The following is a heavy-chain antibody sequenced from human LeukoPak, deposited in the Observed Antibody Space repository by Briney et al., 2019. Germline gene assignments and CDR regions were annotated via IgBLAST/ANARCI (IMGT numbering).Heavy chain of an antibody. J-gene: IGHJ4*02. CDR2: INHSGST. CDR3: ARVKGYSYGVNFDY. CDR1: GGSFSGYY. Sequence: SETLSLTCAVYGGSFSGYYWSWSRQPPGKVLEWIGEINHSGSTNYNPSLKSRVTISVDTSKNQFSLKLSSVTAADTAVYYCARVKGYSYGVNFDYWGQGTLVTVSS. V-gene: IGHV4-34*01. D-gene: IGHD5-18*01.